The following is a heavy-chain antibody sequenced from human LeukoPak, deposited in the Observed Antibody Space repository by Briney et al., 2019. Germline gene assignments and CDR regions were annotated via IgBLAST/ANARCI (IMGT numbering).Heavy chain of an antibody. J-gene: IGHJ4*02. CDR1: GGPVSSGNYY. CDR2: FYYTEST. CDR3: ARGYCTGGSCYYFDY. D-gene: IGHD2-15*01. V-gene: IGHV4-61*01. Sequence: KAAEPLSLTCTVSGGPVSSGNYYWNWLRPPPGKGLEWIAYFYYTESTAYNPSLKSRVTISVDTSKTQFSLKLSSVTAADTAVYYCARGYCTGGSCYYFDYWGQGTLVTVSS.